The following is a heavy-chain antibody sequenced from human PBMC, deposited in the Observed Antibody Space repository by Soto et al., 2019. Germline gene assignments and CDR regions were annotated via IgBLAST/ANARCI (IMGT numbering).Heavy chain of an antibody. V-gene: IGHV4-30-2*02. CDR1: GGSISSGGYS. CDR2: IYHSGGT. D-gene: IGHD5-18*01. Sequence: SETLSLTCAVSGGSISSGGYSWSWIRQPPGKGLEWIGYIYHSGGTYYNPSLKSRVTISVDRSKNQFSLKLSSVTAADTAVYYCASVGPRGYSYGFDYWGQGTLVTVSS. J-gene: IGHJ4*02. CDR3: ASVGPRGYSYGFDY.